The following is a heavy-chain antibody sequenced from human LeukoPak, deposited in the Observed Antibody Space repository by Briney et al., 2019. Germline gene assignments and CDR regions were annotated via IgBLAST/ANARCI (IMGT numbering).Heavy chain of an antibody. CDR3: TRDIPVYCSGGSCYGGNWFDP. V-gene: IGHV1-2*02. CDR1: GYTFTGYY. D-gene: IGHD2-15*01. CDR2: INPDGGGK. J-gene: IGHJ5*02. Sequence: EGSVKVSCQASGYTFTGYYMHWVRQAPGKGLEWVGFINPDGGGKNYAQKFQGRVTMTRDTSISTAYMELSRLRSDYTAVYYRTRDIPVYCSGGSCYGGNWFDPWGQGTLVTVSS.